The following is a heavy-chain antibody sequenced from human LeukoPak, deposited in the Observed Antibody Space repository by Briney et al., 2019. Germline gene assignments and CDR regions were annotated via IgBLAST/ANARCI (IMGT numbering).Heavy chain of an antibody. V-gene: IGHV3-53*01. Sequence: GGSLRLSCAASGFTVSSNYMSWVRQAPGKGLEWVSVIYSGDTTYYSDSVRGRFTISRDNSKNTLYLQMNSLTADDTAVYYCARIGGSDDYWGQGTLVTVSS. CDR1: GFTVSSNY. J-gene: IGHJ4*02. CDR3: ARIGGSDDY. D-gene: IGHD5-12*01. CDR2: IYSGDTT.